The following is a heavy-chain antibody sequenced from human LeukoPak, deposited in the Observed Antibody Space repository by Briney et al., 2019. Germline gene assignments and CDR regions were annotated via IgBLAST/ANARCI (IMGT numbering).Heavy chain of an antibody. Sequence: PSETLSLTCTVPGGSISSYYWSWIRQPPGKGLEWIGSIYYSGSTNYNPSLTSRVTISVDTSTNQFSLKLSSVTAADTAVYYCARESEGFTIFGVVSNWFDPWGQGTLVTVSS. CDR3: ARESEGFTIFGVVSNWFDP. CDR1: GGSISSYY. D-gene: IGHD3-3*01. V-gene: IGHV4-59*01. CDR2: IYYSGST. J-gene: IGHJ5*02.